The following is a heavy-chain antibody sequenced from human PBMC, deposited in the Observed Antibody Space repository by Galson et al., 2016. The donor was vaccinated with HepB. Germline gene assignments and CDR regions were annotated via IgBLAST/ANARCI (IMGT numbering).Heavy chain of an antibody. CDR3: VKVGHYWGDFDY. J-gene: IGHJ4*02. Sequence: SLRLSCAASGFTFSYHGMHWVRQAPGKGLEWVAVISCDGSKAYYADFVKGRFTISRDTSKKTLYLQMNSLRPEDTAIYYCVKVGHYWGDFDYWGQGTLVTVSS. CDR2: ISCDGSKA. D-gene: IGHD7-27*01. V-gene: IGHV3-30*18. CDR1: GFTFSYHG.